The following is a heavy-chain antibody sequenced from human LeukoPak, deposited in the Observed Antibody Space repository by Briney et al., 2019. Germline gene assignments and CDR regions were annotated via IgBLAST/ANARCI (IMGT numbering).Heavy chain of an antibody. D-gene: IGHD5-18*01. CDR3: TRGPTQLWLYYGMDV. CDR2: ITGTGGST. V-gene: IGHV3-23*01. CDR1: GFSLSTYG. J-gene: IGHJ6*02. Sequence: GGSLRLSCAASGFSLSTYGVSWVRQPPGKGLEWVSGITGTGGSTYYADSVKGRFTVSRDTSKNTLYLQMNSLKTEDTAGYYCTRGPTQLWLYYGMDVWGQGTTVIVSS.